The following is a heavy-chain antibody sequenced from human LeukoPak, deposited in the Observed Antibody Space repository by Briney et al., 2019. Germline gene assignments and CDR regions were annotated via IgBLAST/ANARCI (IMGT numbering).Heavy chain of an antibody. D-gene: IGHD1-7*01. V-gene: IGHV4-39*01. CDR2: IYYRGST. CDR3: AGRALDRWELPSYFDY. J-gene: IGHJ4*02. CDR1: GGSISSCSYY. Sequence: KPSETLSLACTVSGGSISSCSYYWGWIRQPPGKGLEWIGTIYYRGSTYYNPSLKSRVTISVDTSKNQFSLKLSSVTAADTAIYYCAGRALDRWELPSYFDYWGQGTLVTVSS.